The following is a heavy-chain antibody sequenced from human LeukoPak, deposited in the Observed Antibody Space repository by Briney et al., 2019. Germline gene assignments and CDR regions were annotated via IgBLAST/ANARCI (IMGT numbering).Heavy chain of an antibody. CDR3: ARRGLLLRYDAFDL. J-gene: IGHJ3*01. CDR2: IYPGDSDI. D-gene: IGHD3-22*01. Sequence: GESLKISCKGSGYSFTNYWIAWVRQMPGKGLEWMGIIYPGDSDIRYSPSFQGQVSISADKSISTAYLQWSSLKASDTAMYYCARRGLLLRYDAFDLWGQGTMVTVSS. V-gene: IGHV5-51*01. CDR1: GYSFTNYW.